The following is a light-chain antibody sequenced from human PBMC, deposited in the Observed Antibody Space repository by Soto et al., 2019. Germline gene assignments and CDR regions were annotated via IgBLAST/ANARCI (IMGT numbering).Light chain of an antibody. J-gene: IGKJ1*01. CDR2: GAS. CDR1: QSVAGSR. V-gene: IGKV3-20*01. CDR3: QKYGSSPRT. Sequence: EIVLTQSPGTLSLSPGERATLSCRASQSVAGSRLAWYQQRPGQAPRLLIYGASSRATGIPDRFSGSGSGTDFTLTISRLEPEDLAVYYCQKYGSSPRTFGQGTKVEIK.